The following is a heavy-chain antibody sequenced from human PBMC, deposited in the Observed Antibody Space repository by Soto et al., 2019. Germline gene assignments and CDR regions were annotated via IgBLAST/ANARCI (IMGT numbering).Heavy chain of an antibody. CDR1: GYNFINNY. CDR2: MNPNSGNT. V-gene: IGHV1-8*02. J-gene: IGHJ4*02. CDR3: ARSTNDYGDRH. D-gene: IGHD4-17*01. Sequence: QVQLVQSGAEVKNPGASVKISCTASGYNFINNYIYWVRQAPGQGLEWMGWMNPNSGNTGYAQKFQGRVTMTRNTSISTAYMELSSLRSEDTAVYYCARSTNDYGDRHWGQGTLVTVSS.